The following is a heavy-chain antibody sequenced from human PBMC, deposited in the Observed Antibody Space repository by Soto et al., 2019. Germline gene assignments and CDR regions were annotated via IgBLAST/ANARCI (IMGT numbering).Heavy chain of an antibody. V-gene: IGHV1-18*01. CDR3: ARGRYGDY. CDR2: ISAHNGNT. D-gene: IGHD1-1*01. CDR1: GYAFTTYG. Sequence: QVHLVQSGAEVKKPGASVKVSCQGSGYAFTTYGITWVRQAPGQGLEWMGWISAHNGNTNYAQKLQGRVTVTRDTSTSTAYMELRXLRXXDTAVYYCARGRYGDYWGQGALVTVSS. J-gene: IGHJ4*02.